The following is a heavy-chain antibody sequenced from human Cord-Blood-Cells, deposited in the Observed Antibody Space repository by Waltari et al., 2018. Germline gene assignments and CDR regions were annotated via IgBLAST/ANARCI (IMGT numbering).Heavy chain of an antibody. CDR3: ARQVWESIDY. CDR2: IYYSGST. J-gene: IGHJ4*02. CDR1: GGSISSSSYY. V-gene: IGHV4-39*01. D-gene: IGHD1-26*01. Sequence: QLQLQESGPGLVKPSETLSLTCTVSGGSISSSSYYWGWIRQPPGKGLEWIGSIYYSGSTSANPSLKSRVTISVDTSKNQFSLKLSSVTAADTAVYYCARQVWESIDYWGQGTLVTVSS.